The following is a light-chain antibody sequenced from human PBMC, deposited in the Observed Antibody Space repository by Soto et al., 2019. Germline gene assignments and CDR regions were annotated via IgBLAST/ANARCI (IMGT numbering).Light chain of an antibody. CDR2: DVI. CDR3: SSFTSSTTLVI. Sequence: QSALTQPASVSGSPGQSITISCTGTSSDVGDYNSVSWYQHHPGKAPKLMIYDVIYRPSGVSDRFSGSKSGNTASLTISGLQAGDEAHYYCSSFTSSTTLVIFGGGTQLTVL. J-gene: IGLJ2*01. V-gene: IGLV2-14*03. CDR1: SSDVGDYNS.